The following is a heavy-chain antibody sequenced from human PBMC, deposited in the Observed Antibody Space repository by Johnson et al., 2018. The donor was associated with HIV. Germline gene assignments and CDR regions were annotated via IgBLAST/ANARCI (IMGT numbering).Heavy chain of an antibody. V-gene: IGHV3-23*04. D-gene: IGHD4-23*01. CDR2: ISGSGGST. CDR3: AKDPPLATVVTPAL. J-gene: IGHJ3*01. CDR1: GFTFDDYG. Sequence: VQLVESGGGVVRPGGSLRLSCAASGFTFDDYGMSWVRQAPGKGLEWVSAISGSGGSTYYADSVKGRFTISRDNSKNTLYLQMNSLRAEDTAVYYCAKDPPLATVVTPALWGQGTMVTVSS.